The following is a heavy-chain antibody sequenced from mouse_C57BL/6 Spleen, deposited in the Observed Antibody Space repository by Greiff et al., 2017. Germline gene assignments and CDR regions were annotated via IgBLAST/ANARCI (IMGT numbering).Heavy chain of an antibody. J-gene: IGHJ3*01. CDR2: IYPRSGNT. V-gene: IGHV1-81*01. D-gene: IGHD1-1*01. Sequence: VQLQQSGAELARPGASVKLSCKASGYTFTSYGISWVKQRTGQGLEWIGEIYPRSGNTYYNEKFKGKATLTADKSSSTAYMELRSLTSEDSAVYFCARSGSTTVVLTGTDFAYWGQGTLVTVAA. CDR3: ARSGSTTVVLTGTDFAY. CDR1: GYTFTSYG.